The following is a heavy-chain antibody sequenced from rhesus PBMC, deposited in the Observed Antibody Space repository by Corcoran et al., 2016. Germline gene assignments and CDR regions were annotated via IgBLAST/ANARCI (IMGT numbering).Heavy chain of an antibody. CDR3: AREGDTVGTVRDWYFDR. D-gene: IGHD5-24*01. CDR1: GGSFSGFY. Sequence: QVQLQESGPGLVKPSETLSLTCAVSGGSFSGFYWGWIRQPPGKGLEWIGYLSGRRGQTDDTPSLKSLGTIATDTAKNQVALKRSSVTAADTAVYYCAREGDTVGTVRDWYFDRWGPGTPITISS. J-gene: IGHJ2*01. CDR2: LSGRRGQT. V-gene: IGHV4-165*01.